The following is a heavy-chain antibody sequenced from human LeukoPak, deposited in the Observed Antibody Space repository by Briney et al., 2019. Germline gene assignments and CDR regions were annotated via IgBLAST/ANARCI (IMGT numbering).Heavy chain of an antibody. CDR3: AKDVRPNNYVARQIDH. CDR1: RFSFSSYG. CDR2: IRYDGSKK. J-gene: IGHJ4*02. V-gene: IGHV3-30*02. D-gene: IGHD3-10*02. Sequence: GESLRVSCGASRFSFSSYGMHWVRQAPGKGLEWVAFIRYDGSKKYYADSLKGRFTVSRDNSRNTLYLQMNSLRPEDTAVYYCAKDVRPNNYVARQIDHWGQGTLVTVSS.